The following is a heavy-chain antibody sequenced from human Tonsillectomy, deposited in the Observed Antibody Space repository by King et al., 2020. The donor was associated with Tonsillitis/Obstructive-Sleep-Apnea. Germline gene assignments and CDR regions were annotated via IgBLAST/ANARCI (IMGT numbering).Heavy chain of an antibody. CDR2: IYYSGST. CDR1: NGSVNSGYYY. Sequence: QLQESGPGLVKSSETLSLTCTVSNGSVNSGYYYWTWIRQPPGKGLEWIGNIYYSGSTNYSPSLKSRVTISVDTSKNQFSLNLSSVTAADTAVYYCARDPGWGLIYAGGYMDGGGKGTTVTVSS. D-gene: IGHD3-10*01. J-gene: IGHJ6*03. V-gene: IGHV4-61*01. CDR3: ARDPGWGLIYAGGYMDG.